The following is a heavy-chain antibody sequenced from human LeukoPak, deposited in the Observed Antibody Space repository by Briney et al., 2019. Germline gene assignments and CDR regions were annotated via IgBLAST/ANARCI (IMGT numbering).Heavy chain of an antibody. D-gene: IGHD2-2*01. V-gene: IGHV1-24*01. Sequence: ASVKVSCKVSGYTFTELSMHWVRQAPGKGLEWMGGFDPEDGETIYAQKFQGRVTMTEDTSTDTAYMELSSLRSEDTAVYYCATALRSRVVPAAGDYYYYYGMDVWGQGTTVTVSS. CDR1: GYTFTELS. CDR2: FDPEDGET. J-gene: IGHJ6*02. CDR3: ATALRSRVVPAAGDYYYYYGMDV.